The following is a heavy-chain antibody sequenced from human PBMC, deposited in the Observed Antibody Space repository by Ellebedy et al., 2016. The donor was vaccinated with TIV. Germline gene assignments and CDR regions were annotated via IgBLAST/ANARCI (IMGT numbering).Heavy chain of an antibody. CDR2: ISSSSSYI. CDR1: GFTFSSYS. Sequence: GGSLRLXXAASGFTFSSYSMNWVRQAPGKGLEWVSSISSSSSYIYYADSVKGRFTISRDNAKNSLYLQMNSLRAEDTAVYYCARAPRGTVTTWIDYWGQGALVTVSS. V-gene: IGHV3-21*01. J-gene: IGHJ4*02. D-gene: IGHD4-17*01. CDR3: ARAPRGTVTTWIDY.